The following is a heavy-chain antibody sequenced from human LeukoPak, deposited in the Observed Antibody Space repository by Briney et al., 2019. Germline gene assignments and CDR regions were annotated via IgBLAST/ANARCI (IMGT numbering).Heavy chain of an antibody. CDR1: GFTFSSYG. CDR2: ISYDGSNK. Sequence: PGGSLRLSCAASGFTFSSYGIHWVRQAPGKGLEWVALISYDGSNKYYADSVKGRFTISRDNSKNTLYLQMNSLRAEDTAVYYCAKEGTHGPIDYWGQGTLVTVSS. V-gene: IGHV3-30*18. J-gene: IGHJ4*02. CDR3: AKEGTHGPIDY.